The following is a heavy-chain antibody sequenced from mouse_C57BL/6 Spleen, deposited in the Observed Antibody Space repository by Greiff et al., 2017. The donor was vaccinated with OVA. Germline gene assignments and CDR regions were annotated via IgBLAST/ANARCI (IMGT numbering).Heavy chain of an antibody. CDR1: GFTFSSYA. J-gene: IGHJ4*01. V-gene: IGHV5-9-1*02. Sequence: DVHLVESGEGLVKPGGSLKLSCAASGFTFSSYAMSWVRQTPEKRLEWVAYISSGGDYISYADTVKGRFTISRDNARNTLYLQMSSLKSEDTAMYYCTREGDGAMDYWGQGTSVTVSS. D-gene: IGHD3-3*01. CDR2: ISSGGDYI. CDR3: TREGDGAMDY.